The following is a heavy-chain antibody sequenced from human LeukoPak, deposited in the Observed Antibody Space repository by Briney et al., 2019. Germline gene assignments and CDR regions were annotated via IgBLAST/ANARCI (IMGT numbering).Heavy chain of an antibody. CDR3: ARDDYGDWFDP. CDR1: GFTFSSYE. V-gene: IGHV3-48*03. J-gene: IGHJ5*02. CDR2: ISSSGSTI. Sequence: GGSLRLSCAASGFTFSSYEMNWVRQAPGKGLEWVSYISSSGSTIYYADSVKGRFTISRDNAKNSLYLQTNSLRAEDTAVYYCARDDYGDWFDPWGQGTLVTVSS. D-gene: IGHD4-17*01.